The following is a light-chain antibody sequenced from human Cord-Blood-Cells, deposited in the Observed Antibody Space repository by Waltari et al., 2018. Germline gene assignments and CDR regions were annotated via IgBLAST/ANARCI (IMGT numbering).Light chain of an antibody. Sequence: EIVLTQSPAILSLSTGDRATLSCRASQSVSSYLAWYQQKPGQAPRLLNDDASNRATGSPARFSGSGSGTDFTLTISSLEPEDFAVYYCQQRSNWPRTFGQGTKVEIK. CDR2: DAS. CDR1: QSVSSY. J-gene: IGKJ1*01. V-gene: IGKV3-11*01. CDR3: QQRSNWPRT.